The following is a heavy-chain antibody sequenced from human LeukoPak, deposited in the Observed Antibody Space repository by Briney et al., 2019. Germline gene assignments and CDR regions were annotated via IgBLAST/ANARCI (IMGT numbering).Heavy chain of an antibody. J-gene: IGHJ4*02. V-gene: IGHV4-30-4*08. CDR3: ASLPYSSSWYWGGSGGTSKYYFDY. CDR2: IYYSGST. Sequence: SQTLSLTCTVSGGSISSGDYYWSWIRQPPGKGLEWIGYIYYSGSTYYNPSLKSRVTISVDTSKNQFSLKLSSVTAADTAVYYCASLPYSSSWYWGGSGGTSKYYFDYWGQGTLVTVCS. D-gene: IGHD6-13*01. CDR1: GGSISSGDYY.